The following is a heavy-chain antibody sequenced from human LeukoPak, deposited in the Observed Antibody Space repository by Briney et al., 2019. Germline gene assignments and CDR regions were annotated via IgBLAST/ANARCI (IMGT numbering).Heavy chain of an antibody. J-gene: IGHJ4*02. CDR3: ARILYVTAAGIFDY. CDR1: GFTFSSYG. Sequence: GGSLRLSCAASGFTFSSYGMHWVRQAPGKGLEWVANIKQGGSEKYYVDSVKGRFTISRDNAKNSLYLQMNSLRAEDTAVYYCARILYVTAAGIFDYWGQGTLVTVSS. V-gene: IGHV3-7*01. D-gene: IGHD6-13*01. CDR2: IKQGGSEK.